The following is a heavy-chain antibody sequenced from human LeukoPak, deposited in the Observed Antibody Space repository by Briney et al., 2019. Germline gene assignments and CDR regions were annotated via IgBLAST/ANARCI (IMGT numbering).Heavy chain of an antibody. CDR1: GFTFSSYW. J-gene: IGHJ4*02. V-gene: IGHV3-74*01. CDR3: ARVVGATPFDY. CDR2: INSDGSST. D-gene: IGHD1-26*01. Sequence: PGGSLRLSCAASGFTFSSYWMHWVRQAPGKGLVWVSRINSDGSSTSYADSVKGRFTISRDNAKNTLYLQMNSLRAEDTAEYYCARVVGATPFDYWGQGNLVTVSS.